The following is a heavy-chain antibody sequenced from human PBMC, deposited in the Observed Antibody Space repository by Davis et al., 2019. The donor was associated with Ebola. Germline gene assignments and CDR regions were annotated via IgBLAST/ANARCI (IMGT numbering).Heavy chain of an antibody. CDR2: IKTDGSTT. CDR1: GFTFNNYY. J-gene: IGHJ6*02. D-gene: IGHD2-2*01. CDR3: VRDTSHQLPHWLYYFYGMDV. V-gene: IGHV3-74*01. Sequence: PSETLSLTCAASGFTFNNYYLHWVRRSPGKGLEWVARIKTDGSTTRYADSVKGRFTISRDNTNNTLYLQMNNLRGEDTAVYYCVRDTSHQLPHWLYYFYGMDVWGQGTTVTVSS.